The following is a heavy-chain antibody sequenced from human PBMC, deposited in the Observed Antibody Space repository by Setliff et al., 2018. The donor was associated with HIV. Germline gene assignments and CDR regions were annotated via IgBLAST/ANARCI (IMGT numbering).Heavy chain of an antibody. CDR1: GYTFTSYG. CDR3: TRGRGIIGALVY. CDR2: IIPIFSTS. J-gene: IGHJ4*02. D-gene: IGHD2-21*01. V-gene: IGHV1-69*13. Sequence: GASVKVSCKASGYTFTSYGISWVRQAPGQGLEWMGGIIPIFSTSNYEQRFQGRVTITADESTSTAYMELYNLRSEDTAMYYCTRGRGIIGALVYWGQGTLVTVSS.